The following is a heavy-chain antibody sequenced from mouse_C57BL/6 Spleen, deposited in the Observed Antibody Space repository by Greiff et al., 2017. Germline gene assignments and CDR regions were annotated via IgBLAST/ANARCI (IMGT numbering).Heavy chain of an antibody. CDR3: TRDDYFAY. J-gene: IGHJ3*01. Sequence: VKLQESGAELVRPGASVTLSCKASGYTFTDYEMHWVKQTPVHGLEWIGAIDPETGGTAYNQKFKGKAILTADKSSSTAYMELRSLTSEDSAVYYCTRDDYFAYWGQGTLVTVSA. CDR1: GYTFTDYE. CDR2: IDPETGGT. V-gene: IGHV1-15*01. D-gene: IGHD2-4*01.